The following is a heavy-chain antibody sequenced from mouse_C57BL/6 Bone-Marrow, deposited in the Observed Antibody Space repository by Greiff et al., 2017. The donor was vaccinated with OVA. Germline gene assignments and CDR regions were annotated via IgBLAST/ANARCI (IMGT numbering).Heavy chain of an antibody. J-gene: IGHJ2*01. Sequence: QVQLQQSGAELVRPGASVTLSCKASGYTFTDYEMHWVKQTPVHGLEWIGAIDPETGGPAYNQKFKGKAILTAGKSSSTAYMELRSLTSEDSAVYYCTRGATTVVAPFDYGGQGTTLTVSS. CDR3: TRGATTVVAPFDY. D-gene: IGHD1-1*01. V-gene: IGHV1-15*01. CDR1: GYTFTDYE. CDR2: IDPETGGP.